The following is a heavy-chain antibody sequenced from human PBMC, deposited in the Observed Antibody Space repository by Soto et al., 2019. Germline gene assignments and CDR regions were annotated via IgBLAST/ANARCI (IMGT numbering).Heavy chain of an antibody. Sequence: PSETLSLTCAVSGGSISSSNWWSWVRQPPGKGLEWIGEIYHSGSTNYNPSLKSRVTISVDKSKNQFSLKLSSVTAADTAVYYCASNLLYGLASPDYWGQGTLVTVSS. CDR1: GGSISSSNW. J-gene: IGHJ4*02. D-gene: IGHD3-10*01. CDR3: ASNLLYGLASPDY. CDR2: IYHSGST. V-gene: IGHV4-4*02.